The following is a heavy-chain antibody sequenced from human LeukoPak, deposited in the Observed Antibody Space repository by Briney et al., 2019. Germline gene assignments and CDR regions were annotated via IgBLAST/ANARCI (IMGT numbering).Heavy chain of an antibody. V-gene: IGHV4-4*02. CDR3: AGLVGRYSSGLYYYYFDY. Sequence: SETLSLTCTVSGDSINSLDLWSWVRQPPGKGLEWIGEMYLSGTTHSNPSVKSRVTISTDKSKNQFFLNLSSVTAADTAVYYCAGLVGRYSSGLYYYYFDYWGQGTLVTVSS. D-gene: IGHD3-22*01. J-gene: IGHJ4*02. CDR1: GDSINSLDL. CDR2: MYLSGTT.